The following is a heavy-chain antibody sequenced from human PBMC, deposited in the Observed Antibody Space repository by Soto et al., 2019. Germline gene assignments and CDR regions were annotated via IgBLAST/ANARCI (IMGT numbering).Heavy chain of an antibody. J-gene: IGHJ4*02. Sequence: GGSLRLSCAASGFTFGSYTMHWVRQAPGKGLDWVAVISYDGSDKYYADSVKGRFSISRDNSKNTLYLQMNSLRPEDTALYYCARREAPWGQGTLVTVSS. V-gene: IGHV3-30-3*01. CDR3: ARREAP. CDR1: GFTFGSYT. CDR2: ISYDGSDK.